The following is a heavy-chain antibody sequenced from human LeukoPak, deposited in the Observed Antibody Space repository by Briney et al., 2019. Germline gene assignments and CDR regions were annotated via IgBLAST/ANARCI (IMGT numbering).Heavy chain of an antibody. CDR1: GFTFSSYS. CDR2: ISGSGGST. J-gene: IGHJ5*02. CDR3: THLGWFDP. Sequence: GGSLRLSCAASGFTFSSYSMNWVRQAPGKGLEWVSAISGSGGSTYYADSVKGRFTISRDNAKNTLYLQMNSLRAEDTAVYYCTHLGWFDPWGQGTLVTVSS. V-gene: IGHV3-23*01.